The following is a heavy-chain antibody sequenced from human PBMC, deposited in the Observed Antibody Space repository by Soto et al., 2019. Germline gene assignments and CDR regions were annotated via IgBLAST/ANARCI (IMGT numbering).Heavy chain of an antibody. CDR1: GFAFGTYG. D-gene: IGHD3-10*01. V-gene: IGHV3-23*05. CDR2: IDANSGKI. Sequence: GGSLRLSCAASGFAFGTYGTTWVRQAPGRGLEWVSGIDANSGKIFYADSVRGRFIISRDNSKSMLYLQMNSLTSEDTAIYYCARGPFRPSAMDVWGQGTTVTVSS. J-gene: IGHJ6*02. CDR3: ARGPFRPSAMDV.